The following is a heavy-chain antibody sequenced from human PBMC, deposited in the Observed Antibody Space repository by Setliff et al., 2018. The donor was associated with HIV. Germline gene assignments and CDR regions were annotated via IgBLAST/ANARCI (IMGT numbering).Heavy chain of an antibody. CDR2: FDPEEGET. CDR1: GYTLTEFS. Sequence: VKVSCKVSGYTLTEFSMHWVRQAPGKGLEWMGGFDPEEGETMYAQKFQGRVTVTEDTSSDTAYMELSSLRSEDTAVYYCAPWRKVAAPGVWFSAHDYWGQGTLVTVSS. V-gene: IGHV1-24*01. J-gene: IGHJ4*02. CDR3: APWRKVAAPGVWFSAHDY. D-gene: IGHD2-15*01.